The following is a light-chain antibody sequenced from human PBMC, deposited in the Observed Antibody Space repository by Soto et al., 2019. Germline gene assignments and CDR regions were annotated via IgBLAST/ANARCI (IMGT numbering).Light chain of an antibody. CDR3: QQYYRIPLT. V-gene: IGKV4-1*01. CDR1: QNVLYNSNNKNY. CDR2: WAS. Sequence: DIVMTQSPDSLAVSLGERATINCKSSQNVLYNSNNKNYLAWYQQKPGQSPKVLIHWASTRESGVPDRFSGSGSGTDFTLTISSLQAEDVAVYYCQQYYRIPLTFGGGTKVEIK. J-gene: IGKJ4*01.